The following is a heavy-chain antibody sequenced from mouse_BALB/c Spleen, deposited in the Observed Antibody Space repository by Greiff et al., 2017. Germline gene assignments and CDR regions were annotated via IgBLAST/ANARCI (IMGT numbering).Heavy chain of an antibody. CDR3: ARDWDRFAY. J-gene: IGHJ3*01. Sequence: EVQGVESGGGLVQPGGSLKLSCAASGFTFSSYGMSWVRQTPDKRLELVATINSNGGSTYYPDSVKGRFTISRDNAKNTLYLQMSSLKSEDTAMYYCARDWDRFAYWGQGTLVTVSA. CDR1: GFTFSSYG. CDR2: INSNGGST. V-gene: IGHV5-6-3*01. D-gene: IGHD4-1*01.